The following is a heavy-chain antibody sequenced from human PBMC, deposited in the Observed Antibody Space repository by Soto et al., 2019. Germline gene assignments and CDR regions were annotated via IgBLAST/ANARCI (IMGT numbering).Heavy chain of an antibody. CDR1: GDSISRGGYC. CDR3: ARDREDSSGSRFXF. Sequence: SETLSLTCSVSGDSISRGGYCWSWIRQRPGKGLEWIGCIYHSGIRFYNPSLKSRVSISVDTSKSQFSLILSSVTAADTAVYYCARDREDSSGSRFXFWGQGTLVTVSS. V-gene: IGHV4-31*03. J-gene: IGHJ4*02. D-gene: IGHD3-22*01. CDR2: IYHSGIR.